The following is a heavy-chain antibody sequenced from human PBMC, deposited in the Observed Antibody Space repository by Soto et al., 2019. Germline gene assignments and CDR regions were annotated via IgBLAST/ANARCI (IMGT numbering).Heavy chain of an antibody. J-gene: IGHJ5*02. CDR1: GFTFSSYA. CDR2: ISGSGGST. Sequence: GGSLRLSCAASGFTFSSYAMSWVRQAPGKGLEWVSAISGSGGSTYYADSVKGRFTISRDNSKNTLYLQMNSLRAEDTAVYYCAKDTVEPADYYGSSGYYYAWGQGTLVTGSS. V-gene: IGHV3-23*01. CDR3: AKDTVEPADYYGSSGYYYA. D-gene: IGHD3-22*01.